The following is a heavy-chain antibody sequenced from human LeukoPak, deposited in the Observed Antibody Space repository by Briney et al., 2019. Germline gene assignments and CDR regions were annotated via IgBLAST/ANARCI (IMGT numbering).Heavy chain of an antibody. D-gene: IGHD3-10*01. CDR2: IYYSGST. Sequence: SETLSLTCTVSGGSISSSNYYWGWIRQPPGKGLEWIGSIYYSGSTYNNPSLKSRVTISVDTSKNHFSLKLSSVTAADTAVYYCASRPTFYYGSGSYPRRFYDYWGQGTLDTVSS. CDR3: ASRPTFYYGSGSYPRRFYDY. CDR1: GGSISSSNYY. V-gene: IGHV4-39*02. J-gene: IGHJ4*02.